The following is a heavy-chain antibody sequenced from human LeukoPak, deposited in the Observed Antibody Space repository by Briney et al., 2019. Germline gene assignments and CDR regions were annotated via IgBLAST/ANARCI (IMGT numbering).Heavy chain of an antibody. V-gene: IGHV3-21*04. D-gene: IGHD4-17*01. CDR3: AKDLNYGELVDS. J-gene: IGHJ4*02. CDR2: ISSSSSYI. CDR1: GFTFSSYS. Sequence: GGSLRLSCAASGFTFSSYSMNWVRQAAGKGLEWVSSISSSSSYIYYADSVKGRFTISRDNSRNTLYLQMNSLRTEDTAVYYCAKDLNYGELVDSWGKGTLVTVSS.